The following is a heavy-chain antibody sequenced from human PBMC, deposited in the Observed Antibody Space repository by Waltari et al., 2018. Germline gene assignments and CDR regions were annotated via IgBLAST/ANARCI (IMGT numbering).Heavy chain of an antibody. V-gene: IGHV1-2*06. Sequence: QVQLVQSGAEVKKPGASVKVSCKASGYTFTGYYMHWVRQAPGQGLEWMGRINPNSGGTNYAQKFQGRVTMTRDTSISTAYRELSGLRSDVTALYYCARSGVGATRHNWFDPCGQGTLVTVSS. J-gene: IGHJ5*02. CDR2: INPNSGGT. CDR3: ARSGVGATRHNWFDP. D-gene: IGHD1-26*01. CDR1: GYTFTGYY.